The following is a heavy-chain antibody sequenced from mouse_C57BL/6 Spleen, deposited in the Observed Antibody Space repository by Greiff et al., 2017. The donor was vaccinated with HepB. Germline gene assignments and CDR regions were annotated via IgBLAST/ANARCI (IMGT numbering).Heavy chain of an antibody. Sequence: EVHLVESGGGLVKPGGSLKLSSAASGFTFSSYTMSWVRQTPEKRLEWVATISGGGGNTYYPDSVKGRFTISRDNDKNTLYLQMSSLRSEDAALYYCARERDYYGPYFDYWGQGTTLTVSS. J-gene: IGHJ2*01. CDR2: ISGGGGNT. CDR1: GFTFSSYT. V-gene: IGHV5-9*01. D-gene: IGHD1-1*01. CDR3: ARERDYYGPYFDY.